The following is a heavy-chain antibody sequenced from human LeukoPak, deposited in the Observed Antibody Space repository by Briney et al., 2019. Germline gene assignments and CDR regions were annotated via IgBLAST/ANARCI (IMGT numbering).Heavy chain of an antibody. Sequence: PSETLSLTCTVSGGSISSSSYYWGWIRQPPGKGLEWIGSIYYSGSTYYNPSLKSRVTISVDTSKNQFSLRLSSVTAADTAVYYCARERGVPYRRWFDPWGQGTLVTVSS. CDR3: ARERGVPYRRWFDP. CDR1: GGSISSSSYY. CDR2: IYYSGST. J-gene: IGHJ5*02. V-gene: IGHV4-39*07. D-gene: IGHD3-10*01.